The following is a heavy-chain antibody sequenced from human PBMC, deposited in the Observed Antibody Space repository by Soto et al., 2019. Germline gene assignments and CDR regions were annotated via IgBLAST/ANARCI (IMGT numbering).Heavy chain of an antibody. CDR2: INAGNGNT. V-gene: IGHV1-3*01. J-gene: IGHJ5*02. Sequence: GASVKVSCKASGYTFTIYAMHWVRQAPGQRLEWMGWINAGNGNTKYSQKFQGRVTITRDTSASTAYMELSSLRSEDTAVYYCARTTMVRGVINVGWFDPWGQGTLVTVSS. CDR1: GYTFTIYA. CDR3: ARTTMVRGVINVGWFDP. D-gene: IGHD3-10*01.